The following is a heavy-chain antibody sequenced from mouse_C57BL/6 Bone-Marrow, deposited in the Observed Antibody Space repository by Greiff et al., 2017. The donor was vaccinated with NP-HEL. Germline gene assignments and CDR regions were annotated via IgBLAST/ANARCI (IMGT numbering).Heavy chain of an antibody. V-gene: IGHV1-5*01. Sequence: EVKLVESGTVLARPGASVKMSCKTSGYTFTSYWMHWVKQRPGQGLEWIGAIYPGNSDTSYNQKFKGKAKLTAVTSASTAYMELSSLTNEDSAVYYCTREFYYGNYVLFAYWGQGTLVTVSA. D-gene: IGHD2-1*01. CDR1: GYTFTSYW. CDR2: IYPGNSDT. CDR3: TREFYYGNYVLFAY. J-gene: IGHJ3*01.